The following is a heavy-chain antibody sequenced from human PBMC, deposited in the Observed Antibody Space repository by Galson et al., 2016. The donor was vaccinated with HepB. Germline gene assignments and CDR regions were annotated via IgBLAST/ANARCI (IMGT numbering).Heavy chain of an antibody. J-gene: IGHJ6*02. CDR2: ISGDGGGT. Sequence: SLRLSCAASGFSFRSYAMSWVRQAPGKGLEWVSAISGDGGGTYYADSVTGRFTISRDNSKNTLYLQMNSLRAEDTAVYYCARDTRPYSNLRHGMDVWGQGTTVTVSS. CDR1: GFSFRSYA. V-gene: IGHV3-23*01. D-gene: IGHD4-11*01. CDR3: ARDTRPYSNLRHGMDV.